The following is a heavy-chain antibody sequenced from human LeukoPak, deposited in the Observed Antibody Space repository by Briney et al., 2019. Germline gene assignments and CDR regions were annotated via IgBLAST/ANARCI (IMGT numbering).Heavy chain of an antibody. Sequence: PGGSLGLSCAASGSTFSTYWMSWVRQAPGKGLEWVANIKQDGSEKYYVDSVKGRFNISRDNAKNSLYLQMNSLRAEDTAVYYCASRQQLPGGAFDIWGQGTMVTVSS. CDR2: IKQDGSEK. CDR1: GSTFSTYW. D-gene: IGHD6-13*01. V-gene: IGHV3-7*01. CDR3: ASRQQLPGGAFDI. J-gene: IGHJ3*02.